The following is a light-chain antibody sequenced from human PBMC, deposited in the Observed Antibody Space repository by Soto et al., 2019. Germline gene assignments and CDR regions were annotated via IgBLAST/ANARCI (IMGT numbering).Light chain of an antibody. J-gene: IGKJ4*01. CDR3: QQYDNLPC. CDR1: QDISNY. Sequence: DIQMTQSPSSLSESVGDRVTITCQASQDISNYLNWYQQKPGKAPKLLIYDASNLETGVPSRFSGSGSGTDFTFTISSLQPEDIATYYCQQYDNLPCFGGGTKVEIK. CDR2: DAS. V-gene: IGKV1-33*01.